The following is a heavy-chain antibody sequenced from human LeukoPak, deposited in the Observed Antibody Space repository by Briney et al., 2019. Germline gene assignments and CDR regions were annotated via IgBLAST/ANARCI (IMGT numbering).Heavy chain of an antibody. D-gene: IGHD2-8*01. V-gene: IGHV3-11*06. J-gene: IGHJ4*02. Sequence: GGSLRLSCAASGFTFSDYYMSWIRQAPGKGLEWVSYISITSSYTNYADSVKGRFTVSRDNAKISLYLQMNSLRAEDTAVYYCARDRYCTNGVCYGHFDYWGQGTLVTVSS. CDR2: ISITSSYT. CDR3: ARDRYCTNGVCYGHFDY. CDR1: GFTFSDYY.